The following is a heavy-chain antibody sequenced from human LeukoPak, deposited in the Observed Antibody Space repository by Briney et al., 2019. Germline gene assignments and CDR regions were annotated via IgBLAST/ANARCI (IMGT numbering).Heavy chain of an antibody. CDR2: INHSGST. Sequence: PSETLSLTCAVYGGSFSGYYWSWIRQPPGKGLEWIGEINHSGSTNYNPSLKSRVTISVDTSKNQFSLKLSSVTAADTAVYYCARHPLRRPARYSSGWYYFDYWGQGTLVTVSS. CDR1: GGSFSGYY. CDR3: ARHPLRRPARYSSGWYYFDY. D-gene: IGHD6-19*01. J-gene: IGHJ4*02. V-gene: IGHV4-34*01.